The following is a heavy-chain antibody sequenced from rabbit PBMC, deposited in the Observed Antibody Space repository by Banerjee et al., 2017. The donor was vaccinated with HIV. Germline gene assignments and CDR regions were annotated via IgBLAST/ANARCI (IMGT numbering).Heavy chain of an antibody. V-gene: IGHV1S45*01. J-gene: IGHJ4*01. CDR3: ARDLAGVIGWNFNL. CDR1: GFSFSSTYW. D-gene: IGHD4-1*01. CDR2: MNTGSSGFS. Sequence: QEQVVESGGGLVQPEGSLTLTCTASGFSFSSTYWIFWVRQAPGKGLEWIGCMNTGSSGFSYYASWAKGRFTNPKTTSTTVTLQMTSLTVADTATYFCARDLAGVIGWNFNLWGQGTRVT.